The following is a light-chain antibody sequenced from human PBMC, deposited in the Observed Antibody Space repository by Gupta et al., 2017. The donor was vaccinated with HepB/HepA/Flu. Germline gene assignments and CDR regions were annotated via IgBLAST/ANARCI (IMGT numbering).Light chain of an antibody. V-gene: IGKV1-39*01. CDR3: QQSYSSPRT. Sequence: DIQMTQFPSSLSASVGDRVTITCRASENINKYLNWYQQRPGKAPEVLLYAVSTLQAGVPSRFSGGGSGTDFSLTINNLQPEDFATYYCQQSYSSPRTFGQWTTVEIE. CDR2: AVS. CDR1: ENINKY. J-gene: IGKJ1*01.